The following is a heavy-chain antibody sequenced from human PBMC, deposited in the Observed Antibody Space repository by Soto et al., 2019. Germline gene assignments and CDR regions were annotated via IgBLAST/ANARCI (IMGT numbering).Heavy chain of an antibody. CDR3: ARDRARYYDYVWGSYRSRAFDI. CDR2: IYYSGST. J-gene: IGHJ3*02. D-gene: IGHD3-16*02. CDR1: GGSISSGDYY. V-gene: IGHV4-30-4*01. Sequence: SETLSLTCTVSGGSISSGDYYWSWILQPPGKGLEWIGYIYYSGSTYYNTYLKSRVTISVDTSKNQYSLKLNSVTAADTAVYYCARDRARYYDYVWGSYRSRAFDIWGQGTMVT.